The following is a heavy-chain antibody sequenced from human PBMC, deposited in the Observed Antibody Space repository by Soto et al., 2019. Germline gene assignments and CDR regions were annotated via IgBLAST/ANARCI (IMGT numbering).Heavy chain of an antibody. CDR1: GYTFTSYG. CDR3: ARVSAVVISYYYGMDV. J-gene: IGHJ6*02. V-gene: IGHV1-18*01. CDR2: ISAYNGNT. D-gene: IGHD3-22*01. Sequence: ASVKVTCKASGYTFTSYGISWVRQAPGQGLEWMGWISAYNGNTNYAQKLQGRVTMTTDTSTSSAYMELRSLRSDDTAVYYCARVSAVVISYYYGMDVWGQGTTVTVSS.